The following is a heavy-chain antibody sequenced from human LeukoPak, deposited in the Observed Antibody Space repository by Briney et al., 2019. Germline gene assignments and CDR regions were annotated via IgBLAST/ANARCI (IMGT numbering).Heavy chain of an antibody. Sequence: GRSLRLSCAASGFTFSSYAMHWVRQAPGKGLEWVAVITYDGSNKYYADSVKGRFTISRDNSKNTLYLQMNSLRAEDTAVYYCARDSHDRSRYYYGMDVWCQGTTVTVSS. CDR1: GFTFSSYA. CDR3: ARDSHDRSRYYYGMDV. CDR2: ITYDGSNK. J-gene: IGHJ6*02. V-gene: IGHV3-30-3*01.